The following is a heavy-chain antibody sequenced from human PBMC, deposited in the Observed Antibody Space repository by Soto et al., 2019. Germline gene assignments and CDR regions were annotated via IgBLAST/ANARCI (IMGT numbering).Heavy chain of an antibody. J-gene: IGHJ6*02. CDR3: ARHLRGYCRSTSCYPSYYYGMDV. CDR2: IYPGDSDT. CDR1: GYSFTSYW. D-gene: IGHD2-2*01. Sequence: GESLKISCKGSGYSFTSYWIGWVRQMPGKGLEWVGIIYPGDSDTRYSPSFQGQVTISADKSISTAYLQWSSLKASDTAMYYCARHLRGYCRSTSCYPSYYYGMDVWGQGTTVTVSS. V-gene: IGHV5-51*01.